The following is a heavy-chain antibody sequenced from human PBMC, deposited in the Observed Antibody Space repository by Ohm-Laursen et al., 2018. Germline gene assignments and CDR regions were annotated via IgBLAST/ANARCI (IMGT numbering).Heavy chain of an antibody. CDR3: ARGYLSGDY. V-gene: IGHV3-7*04. Sequence: SLRLSCSASGFTLARFWMKWVRQTPGKGLEWVANMNHDGSLINYVDSVKGRFTISRDNAKNSLYLQMNSLRAEDTAVYYCARGYLSGDYWGQGTLVTVSS. CDR2: MNHDGSLI. CDR1: GFTLARFW. D-gene: IGHD5-12*01. J-gene: IGHJ4*02.